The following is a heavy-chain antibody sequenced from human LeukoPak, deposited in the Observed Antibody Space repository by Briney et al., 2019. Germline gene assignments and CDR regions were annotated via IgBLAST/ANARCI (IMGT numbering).Heavy chain of an antibody. CDR2: ISGSGGST. Sequence: GRSLRLSCAASGFTFSSYAMSWVRQAPGKGLEWVSAISGSGGSTYYADSVKGRFTISRDNSKNTLYLQMNSLRAEDTAVYYCAKVAGYSYGYVTPPDYWGQGTLVTVSS. J-gene: IGHJ4*02. V-gene: IGHV3-23*01. D-gene: IGHD5-18*01. CDR1: GFTFSSYA. CDR3: AKVAGYSYGYVTPPDY.